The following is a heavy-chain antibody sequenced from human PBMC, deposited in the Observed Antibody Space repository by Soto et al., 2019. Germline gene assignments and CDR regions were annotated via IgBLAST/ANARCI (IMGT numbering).Heavy chain of an antibody. J-gene: IGHJ6*02. D-gene: IGHD3-22*01. V-gene: IGHV1-2*04. CDR3: ARNYPYYYDSSGYYRYYYGMDV. Sequence: ASVKVSCKASGYTFTGYYMHWVRQAPGQGLEWMGWINPNSGGTNYAQKFQGWVTMTRDTSISTAYMELSRLRSDDTAVYYCARNYPYYYDSSGYYRYYYGMDVWGQGTTVTVSS. CDR1: GYTFTGYY. CDR2: INPNSGGT.